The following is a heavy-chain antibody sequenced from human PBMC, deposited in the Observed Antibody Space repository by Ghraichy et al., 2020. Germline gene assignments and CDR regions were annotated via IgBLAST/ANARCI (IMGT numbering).Heavy chain of an antibody. CDR2: ISGSGGTT. CDR1: GFTFSSYA. CDR3: AKDHVARRSWYIPTIFDY. V-gene: IGHV3-23*01. D-gene: IGHD1-1*01. J-gene: IGHJ4*02. Sequence: GGSLRLSCAVSGFTFSSYAMNWVRQAPGKGLEWVSAISGSGGTTYYADSVKGWFTISSDNSKNTLYLQMNSLRAEDTAIYYCAKDHVARRSWYIPTIFDYWGQGTLVTVSS.